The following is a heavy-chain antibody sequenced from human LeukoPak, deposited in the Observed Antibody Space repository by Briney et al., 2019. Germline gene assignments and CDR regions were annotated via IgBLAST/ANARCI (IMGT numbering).Heavy chain of an antibody. V-gene: IGHV4-59*12. Sequence: PSETLSLTCTVSGGSISSYYWGWIRQPPGKGLEWIGYIYYSGRTTYTPSPKSRVTISVDTSKTQFSLKLSSVTAADTAVYYCARESQEKYYFDYWGQGTLVTVSS. J-gene: IGHJ4*02. D-gene: IGHD5-24*01. CDR1: GGSISSYY. CDR3: ARESQEKYYFDY. CDR2: IYYSGRT.